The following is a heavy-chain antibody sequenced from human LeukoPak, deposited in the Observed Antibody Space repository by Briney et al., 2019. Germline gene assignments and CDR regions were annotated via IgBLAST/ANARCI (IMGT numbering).Heavy chain of an antibody. J-gene: IGHJ6*02. CDR2: IIPIFGTA. Sequence: ASVKVSCKASGYTFSNFGISWVRQAPGQGLEWMGGIIPIFGTANYAQKFQGRVTITADESTSTAYMELSSLRSEDTAVYYCARATPLVDFWSGYYLYYYYGMDVWGQGTTVTVSS. D-gene: IGHD3-3*01. CDR1: GYTFSNFG. CDR3: ARATPLVDFWSGYYLYYYYGMDV. V-gene: IGHV1-69*13.